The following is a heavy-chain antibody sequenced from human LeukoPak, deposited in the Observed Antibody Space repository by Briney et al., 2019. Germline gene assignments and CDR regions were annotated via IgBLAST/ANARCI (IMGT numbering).Heavy chain of an antibody. CDR2: IYTSGST. J-gene: IGHJ4*02. D-gene: IGHD5-12*01. CDR3: ARVGQSATIFSGSFDY. CDR1: GGSISSGSYY. Sequence: PSQTLSLTCTVSGGSISSGSYYWRWLRQPAGKGLEWFGRIYTSGSTNYNPSLKSRVTISVDTSKNQFSLKLSSVTAADTAVYYCARVGQSATIFSGSFDYWGQGTLVTVSS. V-gene: IGHV4-61*02.